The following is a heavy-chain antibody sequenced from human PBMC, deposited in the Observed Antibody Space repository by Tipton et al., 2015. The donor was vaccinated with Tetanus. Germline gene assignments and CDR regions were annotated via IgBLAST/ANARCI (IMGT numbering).Heavy chain of an antibody. CDR3: ARHSSSWDDYYYYGLDV. Sequence: LRLSCTVSGGSISSSPYYWDWIRQPPGKGLEWIGSVSYRGTTNYTPSLKSRITISRDTSKNQFSLMLRSVTAADTAMYYCARHSSSWDDYYYYGLDVWGQGTTVTVSS. J-gene: IGHJ6*02. CDR1: GGSISSSPYY. V-gene: IGHV4-39*01. D-gene: IGHD6-13*01. CDR2: VSYRGTT.